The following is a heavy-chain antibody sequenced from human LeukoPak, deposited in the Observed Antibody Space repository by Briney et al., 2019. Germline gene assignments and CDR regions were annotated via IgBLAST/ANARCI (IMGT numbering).Heavy chain of an antibody. V-gene: IGHV5-51*01. CDR3: ARAMYGSNIYYVFDF. CDR1: GYSFTTYR. D-gene: IGHD3-10*01. CDR2: IYPGDSET. J-gene: IGHJ4*02. Sequence: GESLKISCKGSGYSFTTYRIGWVRQMPGKGLEWMGIIYPGDSETTYGPSFQGLVTISADKSINTAYLQWSSLEASDTAIYYCARAMYGSNIYYVFDFWGQGTLVTVSS.